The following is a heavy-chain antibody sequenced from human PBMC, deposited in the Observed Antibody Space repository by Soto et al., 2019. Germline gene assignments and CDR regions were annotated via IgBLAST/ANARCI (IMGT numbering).Heavy chain of an antibody. D-gene: IGHD3-3*02. V-gene: IGHV3-21*01. CDR3: ARARSPRMFGVVIDYYYYGMDV. Sequence: EVQLVESGGGLVKPGGSLRLSCAASGFTFSSYSMNWVRQAPGKGLEWVSSISSGSSYIYYADSVKGRFTISRDNAKNSLYLQMNSLRAEDTAVYSCARARSPRMFGVVIDYYYYGMDVWGQGTTVTGSS. CDR1: GFTFSSYS. J-gene: IGHJ6*02. CDR2: ISSGSSYI.